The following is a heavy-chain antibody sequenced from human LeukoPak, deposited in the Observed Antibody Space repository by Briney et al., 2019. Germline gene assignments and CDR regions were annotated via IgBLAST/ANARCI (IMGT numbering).Heavy chain of an antibody. CDR1: GYTFTSYG. Sequence: ASVKVSCKASGYTFTSYGISWVRQAPGQGLEWMGLISAYNGNTNYAQKLQGRVTMTTDTSTSTAYMELRSLRSDDTAVYYCARVLYYYDSSGRNDAFDIWGQGTMVTVSS. J-gene: IGHJ3*02. CDR3: ARVLYYYDSSGRNDAFDI. D-gene: IGHD3-22*01. CDR2: ISAYNGNT. V-gene: IGHV1-18*01.